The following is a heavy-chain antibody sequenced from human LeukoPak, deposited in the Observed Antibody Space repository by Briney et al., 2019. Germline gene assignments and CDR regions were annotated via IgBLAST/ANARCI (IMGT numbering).Heavy chain of an antibody. CDR2: IKRDGSEK. V-gene: IGHV3-7*01. Sequence: PGGSLRLSCAASGLTFSSYWMRWVRQAPGKGLEWVANIKRDGSEKYYVDSVKGRFTISRDNAKNSLYLQMNSLRAEDTAVYYCARVSKPGWYDYYYMDVWGKGTTVTVSS. CDR3: ARVSKPGWYDYYYMDV. D-gene: IGHD2/OR15-2a*01. J-gene: IGHJ6*03. CDR1: GLTFSSYW.